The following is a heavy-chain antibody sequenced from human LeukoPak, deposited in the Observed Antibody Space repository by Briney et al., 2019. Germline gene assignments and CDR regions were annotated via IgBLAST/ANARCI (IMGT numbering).Heavy chain of an antibody. Sequence: GRSLRLSCVVSGFSFDDFAMHWVRQAPGKGLEWVSGISWNSASIGYADSVKGRFTIPRDNAKKSLYLQMNSLRTEDTAFYYCARGPLATWAAIDSWGQGTLVTVSS. J-gene: IGHJ4*02. D-gene: IGHD5-12*01. CDR1: GFSFDDFA. V-gene: IGHV3-9*01. CDR3: ARGPLATWAAIDS. CDR2: ISWNSASI.